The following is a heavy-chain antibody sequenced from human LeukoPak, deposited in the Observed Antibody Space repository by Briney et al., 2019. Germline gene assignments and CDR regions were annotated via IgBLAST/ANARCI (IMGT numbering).Heavy chain of an antibody. J-gene: IGHJ4*02. Sequence: PGGSLRLSCAASGFTSRSYEMNWVRQAPGKGLDWVSYITSIGSTVYYADSVKGRFTISRDNAKNSLYLQMHSLRAEDTAVYYCARGQGEYYDSSGYPDYWGQGTLVTVSS. CDR2: ITSIGSTV. CDR3: ARGQGEYYDSSGYPDY. D-gene: IGHD3-22*01. CDR1: GFTSRSYE. V-gene: IGHV3-48*03.